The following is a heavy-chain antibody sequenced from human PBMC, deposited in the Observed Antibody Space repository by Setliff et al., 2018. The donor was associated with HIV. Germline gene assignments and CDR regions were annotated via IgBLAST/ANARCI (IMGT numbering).Heavy chain of an antibody. CDR1: GGSISSGDYY. CDR3: ARDHSGEARFHP. J-gene: IGHJ5*02. CDR2: IHYSGIT. D-gene: IGHD2-15*01. V-gene: IGHV4-30-4*08. Sequence: SETLSLTCTVSGGSISSGDYYWNWIRQPPGKGLEWIGYIHYSGITYYNPSLKSRITISLDTPKNQFSLNLSSVTAADTAVYYCARDHSGEARFHPWGQGTQVTVSS.